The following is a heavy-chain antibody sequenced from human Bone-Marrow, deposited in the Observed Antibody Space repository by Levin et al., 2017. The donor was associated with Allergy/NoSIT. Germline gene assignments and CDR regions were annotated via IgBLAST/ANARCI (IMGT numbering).Heavy chain of an antibody. J-gene: IGHJ4*02. Sequence: PGESLKISCAASGFIFRNYAMNWVHQAPGKGLEWVSQISGSGGNTHYADSVKGRFTISRDNSKNTLYLQMNSLRVEDTAVYYCAGYDTSAYHSPFDYWGQGTLVTVSS. CDR1: GFIFRNYA. D-gene: IGHD3-22*01. CDR2: ISGSGGNT. CDR3: AGYDTSAYHSPFDY. V-gene: IGHV3-23*01.